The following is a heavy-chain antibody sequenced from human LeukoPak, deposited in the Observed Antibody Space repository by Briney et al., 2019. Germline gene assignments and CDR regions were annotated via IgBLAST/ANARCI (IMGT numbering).Heavy chain of an antibody. CDR1: GYRFTSYW. D-gene: IGHD3-10*01. Sequence: GESLKISCKGSGYRFTSYWIGWVRQMPGKGLEWMGIIYPGDSDTRYSPSFQGQVTISADKSISTAYLQWSSLKASDTAMYYCARHALYYGSGVGYYYGMDVWGKGTTVTVSS. CDR2: IYPGDSDT. J-gene: IGHJ6*04. CDR3: ARHALYYGSGVGYYYGMDV. V-gene: IGHV5-51*01.